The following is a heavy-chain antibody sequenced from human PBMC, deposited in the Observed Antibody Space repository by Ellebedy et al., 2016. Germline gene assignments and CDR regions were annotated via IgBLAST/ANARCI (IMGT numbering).Heavy chain of an antibody. CDR3: AKGRGEAAAGGFPL. J-gene: IGHJ1*01. Sequence: GESLKISCAASGFTFSRYAMSWVRQAPGKGLEWVSSLSGSGGNIHYADSVKGRFTISRDNSKNMLYVQMNSLRAEDTAVYYCAKGRGEAAAGGFPLWGQGTLVIVSS. D-gene: IGHD6-13*01. V-gene: IGHV3-23*01. CDR2: LSGSGGNI. CDR1: GFTFSRYA.